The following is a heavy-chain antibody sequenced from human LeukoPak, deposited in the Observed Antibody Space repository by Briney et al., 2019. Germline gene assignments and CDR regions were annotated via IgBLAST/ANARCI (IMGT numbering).Heavy chain of an antibody. V-gene: IGHV4-59*12. Sequence: PSGTLSLTCSVSGGSLSGYYWSWIRQTPGKGLEWIGYIYSSGTTNYNRALQSRVTISLDTAKNQFSLSVTSVTAADTAMYFCARRISSWNVYIDKWGQGIQVTVSS. J-gene: IGHJ4*02. CDR1: GGSLSGYY. CDR2: IYSSGTT. D-gene: IGHD1-1*01. CDR3: ARRISSWNVYIDK.